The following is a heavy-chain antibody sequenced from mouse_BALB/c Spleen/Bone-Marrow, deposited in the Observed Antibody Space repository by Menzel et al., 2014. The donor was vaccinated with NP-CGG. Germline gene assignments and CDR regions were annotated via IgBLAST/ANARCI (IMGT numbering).Heavy chain of an antibody. D-gene: IGHD2-14*01. V-gene: IGHV1-14*01. CDR2: INPYNDGT. CDR3: AKGGNYRYDFDY. CDR1: GYTFTSYV. Sequence: VQLQQSGPELVKPGASVKMSCKASGYTFTSYVMHWVKQKPGQGLEWIGYINPYNDGTKYNEKFKGMAALTSDRSSSTAYMELSSLTSEDSAVYYCAKGGNYRYDFDYWGQGTTLTVSS. J-gene: IGHJ2*01.